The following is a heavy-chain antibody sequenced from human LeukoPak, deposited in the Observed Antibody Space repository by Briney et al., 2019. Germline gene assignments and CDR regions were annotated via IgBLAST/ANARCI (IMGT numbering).Heavy chain of an antibody. V-gene: IGHV3-30*03. CDR3: ARDGSGSYYTPYFDY. J-gene: IGHJ4*02. D-gene: IGHD3-10*01. CDR1: GFTFSSYG. CDR2: ISYDGSNK. Sequence: GGSLRLSCPASGFTFSSYGMHWVRQAPGKGPEWVAVISYDGSNKYYADSVKGRFTISRDNSKNTLYLQMNSLRAEDTAVYYCARDGSGSYYTPYFDYWGQGTLVTVSS.